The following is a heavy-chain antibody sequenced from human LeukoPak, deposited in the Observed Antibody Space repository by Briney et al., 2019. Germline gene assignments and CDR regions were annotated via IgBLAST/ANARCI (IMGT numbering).Heavy chain of an antibody. CDR3: ARGPDRAEAFDI. CDR2: IYYSGST. V-gene: IGHV4-59*01. CDR1: GGSISSYY. D-gene: IGHD3-10*01. Sequence: PSETLSLTCTVSGGSISSYYWSWIRQPPEKGLEWIGYIYYSGSTNYNPSLKSRVTISVDTSKNQFSLKLSSVTAADTAVYYCARGPDRAEAFDIWGQGTMVTVSS. J-gene: IGHJ3*02.